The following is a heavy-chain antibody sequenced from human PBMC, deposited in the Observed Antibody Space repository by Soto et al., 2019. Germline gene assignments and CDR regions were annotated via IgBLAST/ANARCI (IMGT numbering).Heavy chain of an antibody. V-gene: IGHV3-74*01. D-gene: IGHD3-10*01. Sequence: EVQLVESGGGLVQPGGSLRLSCAASGFTFSSYWMHWVRQAPGKGLVWVSRINSDGRSTSYADSVKGRFTISRDNAKNTLYLQMNSLRAEDTAVYYCAKVDYYGSEPLDYWGQGTLVTVSS. CDR2: INSDGRST. J-gene: IGHJ4*02. CDR3: AKVDYYGSEPLDY. CDR1: GFTFSSYW.